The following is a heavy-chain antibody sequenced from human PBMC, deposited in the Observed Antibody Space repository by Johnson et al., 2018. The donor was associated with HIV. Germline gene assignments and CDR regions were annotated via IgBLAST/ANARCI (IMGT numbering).Heavy chain of an antibody. CDR1: GFTFSSYA. D-gene: IGHD1-26*01. CDR3: VRELIVGATNAFDI. Sequence: VQLVESGGGLVQPGGSLRLSCAASGFTFSSYAMSWVRQAPGKGLEWVSGINWNGGSTGYADSVKGRFTISRDNAKNSLYLQMNSLRAEDTALYYCVRELIVGATNAFDIWGQGTMVTVSS. J-gene: IGHJ3*02. V-gene: IGHV3-20*04. CDR2: INWNGGST.